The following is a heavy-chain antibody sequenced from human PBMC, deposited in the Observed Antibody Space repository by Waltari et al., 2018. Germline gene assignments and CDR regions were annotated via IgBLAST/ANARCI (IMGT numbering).Heavy chain of an antibody. J-gene: IGHJ4*01. CDR1: GYIFPNYW. V-gene: IGHV5-51*01. CDR2: VLPGEVGT. D-gene: IGHD3-10*01. CDR3: MGQRPLFDYYGSKVNPQEIEY. Sequence: EVQLAQSGAEVKKPGESLKISCQASGYIFPNYWIGWVRHEPGKGLEWVGIVLPGEVGTKYRPSLPWHFTISSCKSNITAYLQGTRLQASDTAMYYWMGQRPLFDYYGSKVNPQEIEYWGHGTLVIVSS.